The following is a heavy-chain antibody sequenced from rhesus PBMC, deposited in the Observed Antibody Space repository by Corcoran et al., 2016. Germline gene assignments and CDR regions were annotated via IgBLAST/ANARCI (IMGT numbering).Heavy chain of an antibody. D-gene: IGHD1-1*01. CDR2: FTQWYPEA. CDR3: AKDGTAAETTFAY. J-gene: IGHJ4*01. CDR1: GDSSTRYW. Sequence: EVQLVQAGAEAKRPGESLKISCKIVGDSSTRYWISGVRQMPGKVLECAGAFTQWYPEACSNPACPGTITISADRPIRTASLQWSSLQASDSATYDCAKDGTAAETTFAYWSQGVLVTVSS. V-gene: IGHV5-2*01.